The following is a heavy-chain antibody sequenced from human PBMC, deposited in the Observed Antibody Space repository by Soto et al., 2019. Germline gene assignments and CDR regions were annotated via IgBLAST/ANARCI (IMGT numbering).Heavy chain of an antibody. V-gene: IGHV3-74*01. Sequence: PGGSLRLACAASGVTFRSYWIHLVRQAPGKGLVWFSRINSDGSSTSYADSVKGRFTISRDNAKNTLYLQMNSLRAEDTAVYYCARSGENIAARPYYYYYGMDVWGQGTTVTVSS. D-gene: IGHD6-6*01. J-gene: IGHJ6*02. CDR2: INSDGSST. CDR3: ARSGENIAARPYYYYYGMDV. CDR1: GVTFRSYW.